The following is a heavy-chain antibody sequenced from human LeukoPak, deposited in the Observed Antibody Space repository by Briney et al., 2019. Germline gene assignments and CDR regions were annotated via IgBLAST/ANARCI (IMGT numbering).Heavy chain of an antibody. J-gene: IGHJ4*02. CDR2: ISYDGSNK. CDR3: ARDDADYFEY. V-gene: IGHV3-30*03. Sequence: GRSLRLSCAASGFTFSSYGMHWVRQAPGKGLEWVAVISYDGSNKYYADSVKGRFTISRDNSKNTLYLQMNSLRAEDTAVYYCARDDADYFEYWGQGTLVTVSS. CDR1: GFTFSSYG.